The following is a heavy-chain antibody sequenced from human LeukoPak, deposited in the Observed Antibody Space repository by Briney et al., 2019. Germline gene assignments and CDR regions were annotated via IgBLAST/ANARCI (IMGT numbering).Heavy chain of an antibody. J-gene: IGHJ4*02. V-gene: IGHV1-8*01. CDR3: ARAYSSGLIDY. CDR2: MNPNSGNT. D-gene: IGHD6-19*01. Sequence: ASVKVSCKASGYTFTTYDINWVRQATGQGLEWMGWMNPNSGNTGYAQRFQGRVTMTRNTSISTAYMELSSLRSEDTAVYYCARAYSSGLIDYWGQGTLVTVSS. CDR1: GYTFTTYD.